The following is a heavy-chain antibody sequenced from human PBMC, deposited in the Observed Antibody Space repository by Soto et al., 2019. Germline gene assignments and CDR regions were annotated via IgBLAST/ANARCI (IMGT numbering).Heavy chain of an antibody. CDR3: ARDRYYDSSGPPGGMDV. J-gene: IGHJ6*02. CDR2: IIPIFGTA. D-gene: IGHD3-22*01. Sequence: SVKVSCKASGGTLSSYAISWVRQAPGQELEWMGGIIPIFGTANYAQKFQGRVTITADESTSTAYMELSSLRSEDTAVYYCARDRYYDSSGPPGGMDVWGQGTTVTVSS. CDR1: GGTLSSYA. V-gene: IGHV1-69*13.